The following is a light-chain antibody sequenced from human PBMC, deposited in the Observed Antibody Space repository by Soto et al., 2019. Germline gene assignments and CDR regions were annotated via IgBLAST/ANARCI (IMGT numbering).Light chain of an antibody. Sequence: QSVLTQPASVSGSPGQSITISCTGTSSDVGGYNYVSWYQQHPGKAPKLMIYEVSKRPSGVSNRFSGSKSGNTASLTSSGLQAEDEADYYCSSYTSSTFYVFVTGTKVTGL. CDR1: SSDVGGYNY. J-gene: IGLJ1*01. CDR3: SSYTSSTFYV. CDR2: EVS. V-gene: IGLV2-14*01.